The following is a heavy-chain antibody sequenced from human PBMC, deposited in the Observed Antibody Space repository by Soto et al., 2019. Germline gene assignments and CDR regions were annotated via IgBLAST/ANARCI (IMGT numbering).Heavy chain of an antibody. CDR3: ARERVIGPFDY. J-gene: IGHJ4*02. CDR2: ISSSSSYI. D-gene: IGHD3-16*02. CDR1: GFTFSSYS. Sequence: GGSLRLSCAASGFTFSSYSMNWVRQAPGKGLEWVSSISSSSSYIYYADSVKGRFTTSRDNAKNSLYLQMNSLRAEDTAVYYCARERVIGPFDYWGQGTLVTVSS. V-gene: IGHV3-21*01.